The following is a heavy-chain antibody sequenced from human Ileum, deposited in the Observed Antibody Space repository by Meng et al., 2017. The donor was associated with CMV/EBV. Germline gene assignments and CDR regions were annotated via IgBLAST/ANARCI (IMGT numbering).Heavy chain of an antibody. CDR1: GGSFSGFF. D-gene: IGHD1-26*01. CDR2: SGHSGNT. J-gene: IGHJ4*02. Sequence: QGQVHQGGAGLLKPSEHLSLTCAFYGGSFSGFFWGWIRQPPGKGLEWIGESGHSGNTKYNPSLKSRVTISVDASKNQFSLNMRSVTAADTAVYYCARGRDFWWEMDYTGQGTLVTVSS. V-gene: IGHV4-34*01. CDR3: ARGRDFWWEMDY.